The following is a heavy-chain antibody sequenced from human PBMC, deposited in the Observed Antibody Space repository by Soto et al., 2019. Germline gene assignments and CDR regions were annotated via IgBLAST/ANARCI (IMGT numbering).Heavy chain of an antibody. J-gene: IGHJ4*02. CDR2: ISASGSTK. D-gene: IGHD2-2*02. CDR1: GFAFSQFD. Sequence: EVQLLESGGGLVQPGGSLRLSCAASGFAFSQFDMSWVRQSPGKGLEWVSAISASGSTKPYTDSVRGRFTISRDNFRNTVNQQMNILRAEETAVYYCTSRQIAICDFWGRGTLVTVSS. V-gene: IGHV3-23*01. CDR3: TSRQIAICDF.